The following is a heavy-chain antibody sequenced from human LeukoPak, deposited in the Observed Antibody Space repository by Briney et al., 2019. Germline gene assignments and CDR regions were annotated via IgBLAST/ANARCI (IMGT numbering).Heavy chain of an antibody. V-gene: IGHV3-30*18. D-gene: IGHD6-19*01. CDR2: ISYDGSNK. Sequence: GGSLRLSCAASGFTFSSYGMHWVRQAPGKGLEWVAVISYDGSNKYYADSVKGRFTISRDNSKNTLYLQMNSLRAEDTAVYCCAKDGYSSGWIFDYWGQGTLVTVSS. J-gene: IGHJ4*02. CDR3: AKDGYSSGWIFDY. CDR1: GFTFSSYG.